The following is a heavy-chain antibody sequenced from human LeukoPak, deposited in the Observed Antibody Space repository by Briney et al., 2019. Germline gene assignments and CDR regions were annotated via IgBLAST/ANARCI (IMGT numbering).Heavy chain of an antibody. V-gene: IGHV3-11*01. CDR3: ARRGRAANSDWYYYDY. J-gene: IGHJ4*02. Sequence: GGSLRLSCAASGFTFSDYFLTWIRQAPGKGLEWVSYVGTSESTIYYADSVKGRFTISRDNANNLMYLQMNSLRAEDTALYYCARRGRAANSDWYYYDYWGQGALVTVSS. CDR2: VGTSESTI. D-gene: IGHD3-9*01. CDR1: GFTFSDYF.